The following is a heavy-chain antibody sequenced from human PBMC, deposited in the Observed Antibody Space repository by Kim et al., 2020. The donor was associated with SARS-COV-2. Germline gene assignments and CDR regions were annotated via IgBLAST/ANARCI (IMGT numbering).Heavy chain of an antibody. CDR3: ASAFDI. CDR1: GFTFSSYA. Sequence: GGSLRLSCAASGFTFSSYAMHWVRQAPGKGLEWVAVILKDGSNKYYADSVKGRFTISRDNSKNTLYLQMNSLRVEDTAVYYCASAFDIWGQGTMVTVSS. V-gene: IGHV3-30*03. CDR2: ILKDGSNK. J-gene: IGHJ3*02.